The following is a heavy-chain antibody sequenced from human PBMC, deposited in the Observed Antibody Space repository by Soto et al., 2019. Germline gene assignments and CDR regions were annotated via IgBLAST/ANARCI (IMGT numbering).Heavy chain of an antibody. J-gene: IGHJ4*02. Sequence: EVQLVESGGGLVQPGGSLKLSCAASGFDFSGTAIHWVRQISGNRLEWVGRIRSEAHSFATGYAASVKGRCTISRDDSKNMAYLQMKSLKTEETAVYYCARYDTVDYWGQGIQVSV. D-gene: IGHD1-1*01. CDR3: ARYDTVDY. CDR1: GFDFSGTA. V-gene: IGHV3-73*02. CDR2: IRSEAHSFAT.